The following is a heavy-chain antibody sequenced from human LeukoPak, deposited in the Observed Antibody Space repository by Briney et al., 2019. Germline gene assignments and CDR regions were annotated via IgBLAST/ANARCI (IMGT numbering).Heavy chain of an antibody. CDR2: IYHSGST. J-gene: IGHJ5*02. CDR3: ARGGYYGSGNDFRFDP. CDR1: GYSISSGYY. D-gene: IGHD3-10*01. V-gene: IGHV4-38-2*02. Sequence: SETLSLTCTVSGYSISSGYYWGWIRQPPGKGLEWIGSIYHSGSTYYNPSLKSRVTISVDTSKNQFSLKLSSVTAADTALYYCARGGYYGSGNDFRFDPWGQGTLVTVSS.